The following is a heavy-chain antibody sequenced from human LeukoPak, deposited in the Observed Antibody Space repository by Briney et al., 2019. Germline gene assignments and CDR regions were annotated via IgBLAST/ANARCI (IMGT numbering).Heavy chain of an antibody. CDR1: GFTFSSYW. V-gene: IGHV3-7*01. CDR3: ARVRGSAANAFDI. J-gene: IGHJ3*02. CDR2: IKQDGSEK. Sequence: PGGSLRLSCAASGFTFSSYWMSWVRQAPGKGLEWVANIKQDGSEKYYVDSVKGRFTISRDNAKNSLYLQMNSLRAEDTAVYYCARVRGSAANAFDIWGQGTMVTVSS. D-gene: IGHD6-13*01.